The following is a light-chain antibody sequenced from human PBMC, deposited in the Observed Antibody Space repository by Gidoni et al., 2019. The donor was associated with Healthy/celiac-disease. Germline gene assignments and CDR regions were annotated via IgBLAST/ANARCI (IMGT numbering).Light chain of an antibody. CDR3: QQYNNWPPYT. CDR2: CAS. Sequence: EIVMTQSPATLSVSPGERATLSCRASPSVSSNLAWYQQKPGQAPRLLIYCASTRATGIPARFSGSGSGTEFTLTISSLQSEDFAVYYCQQYNNWPPYTFGQXTKLEIK. J-gene: IGKJ2*01. V-gene: IGKV3-15*01. CDR1: PSVSSN.